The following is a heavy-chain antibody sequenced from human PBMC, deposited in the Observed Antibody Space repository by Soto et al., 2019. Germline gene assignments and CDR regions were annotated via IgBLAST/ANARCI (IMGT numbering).Heavy chain of an antibody. Sequence: ASVKVSCKASGYTFSSYGISWVRQAPGQGLEWMGWISAYNGNTNYAQKLQGRVTMTTDTSTSTAYMELRSLRSDDTAVYYCARISSSWNLGRFDPWGQGTLVTVS. D-gene: IGHD6-13*01. CDR1: GYTFSSYG. CDR2: ISAYNGNT. CDR3: ARISSSWNLGRFDP. V-gene: IGHV1-18*04. J-gene: IGHJ5*02.